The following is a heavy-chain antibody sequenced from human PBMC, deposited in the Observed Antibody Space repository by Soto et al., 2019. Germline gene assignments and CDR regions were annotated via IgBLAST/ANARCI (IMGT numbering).Heavy chain of an antibody. J-gene: IGHJ6*02. Sequence: QVQLQESGPGLVKPSETLSLSCTVSGGSISSYYWSWFRQSPGKRMEWIGYVHHSWGSSYNPSLQSRVAISLGTSKSQFSLTVTSVTATDTAVYYCARQGFGPLHGLVDVWGQGTTVTVSS. CDR1: GGSISSYY. CDR2: VHHSWGS. D-gene: IGHD3-10*01. V-gene: IGHV4-59*08. CDR3: ARQGFGPLHGLVDV.